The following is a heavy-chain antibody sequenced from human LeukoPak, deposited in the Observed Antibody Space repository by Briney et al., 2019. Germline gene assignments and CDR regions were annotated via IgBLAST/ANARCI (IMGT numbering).Heavy chain of an antibody. D-gene: IGHD5-18*01. V-gene: IGHV3-30*04. J-gene: IGHJ4*02. CDR1: GFTFSSYV. CDR2: ISYDGSNK. CDR3: ARAIGGYSYGSYFDY. Sequence: GGSLRLSCAASGFTFSSYVMNWVRQAPGKGLEWVAVISYDGSNKYYADSVKGRFTISRDNSKNTLYLQMNSLRVEDTAVYYCARAIGGYSYGSYFDYWGQGTLVTVSS.